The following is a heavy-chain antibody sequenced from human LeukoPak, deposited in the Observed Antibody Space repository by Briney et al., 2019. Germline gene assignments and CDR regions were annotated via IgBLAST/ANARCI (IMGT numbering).Heavy chain of an antibody. D-gene: IGHD6-19*01. CDR3: SRGSGWLSVY. Sequence: GGSLRLSCTASGFTFGDYLMSWFRQAPGKGLEWIGFISGGTTEYAASVKGRFTISRDDSTGIAYLQMNSLTTEDTAVYYCSRGSGWLSVYWGQGTQVTVSS. CDR2: ISGGTT. J-gene: IGHJ4*02. V-gene: IGHV3-49*03. CDR1: GFTFGDYL.